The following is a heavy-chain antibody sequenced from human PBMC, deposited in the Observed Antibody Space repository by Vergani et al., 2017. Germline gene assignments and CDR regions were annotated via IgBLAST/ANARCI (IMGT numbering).Heavy chain of an antibody. Sequence: QVQLVESGGGVVQPGRSLRLSCAASGFTFSSYAMHWVRQAPGKGLEWVAVISYDGSNKYYADSVKGRFTISRDNSKNTLYLQMNSLGAEDTAVYYCARVRAPNRYCSSTSCYFRYYYMDVWGKGTTVTVSS. CDR1: GFTFSSYA. CDR3: ARVRAPNRYCSSTSCYFRYYYMDV. D-gene: IGHD2-2*01. V-gene: IGHV3-30-3*01. J-gene: IGHJ6*03. CDR2: ISYDGSNK.